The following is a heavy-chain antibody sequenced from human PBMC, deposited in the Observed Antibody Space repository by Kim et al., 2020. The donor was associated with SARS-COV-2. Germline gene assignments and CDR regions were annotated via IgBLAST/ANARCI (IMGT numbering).Heavy chain of an antibody. CDR1: GYTFTSYG. V-gene: IGHV1-18*01. Sequence: ASVKVSCKASGYTFTSYGISWVRQAPGQGLEWMGLISAYNGNTNYAQKLQGRVTMTTDTSTSTAYMELRSLRSDDTAVYYCARDVLEDYDSSSDYFDYWGQGTLVTVSS. J-gene: IGHJ4*02. D-gene: IGHD3-22*01. CDR3: ARDVLEDYDSSSDYFDY. CDR2: ISAYNGNT.